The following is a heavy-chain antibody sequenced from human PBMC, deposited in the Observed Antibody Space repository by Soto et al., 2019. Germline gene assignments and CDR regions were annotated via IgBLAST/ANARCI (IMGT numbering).Heavy chain of an antibody. V-gene: IGHV1-18*01. CDR1: GYSFMKYS. Sequence: ASVKVSCEGFGYSFMKYSINWVRQAPGEGLEWVGWISPYSGYTHSAQKFHGRLTLTTDTAASTAYMELRILRSADTALYYCAREASVLIPAAQPSRFDSWGQGTLVTVSS. CDR2: ISPYSGYT. CDR3: AREASVLIPAAQPSRFDS. J-gene: IGHJ4*02. D-gene: IGHD2-2*01.